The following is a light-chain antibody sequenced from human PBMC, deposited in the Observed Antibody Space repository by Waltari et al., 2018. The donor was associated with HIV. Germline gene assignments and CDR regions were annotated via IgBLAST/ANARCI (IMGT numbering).Light chain of an antibody. Sequence: DIQLTQSPSLLSESLGDRVTITCRASQGISTSLAWYQQRPGEAPRLLIYDASTLQRGVPSRFSGIASGTRFTLTISGLQHDDLAIYFCQQLYTFPLSFGGGTKVE. V-gene: IGKV1-9*01. CDR3: QQLYTFPLS. J-gene: IGKJ4*01. CDR2: DAS. CDR1: QGISTS.